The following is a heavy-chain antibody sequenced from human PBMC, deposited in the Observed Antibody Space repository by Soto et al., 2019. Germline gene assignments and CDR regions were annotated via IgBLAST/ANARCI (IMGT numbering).Heavy chain of an antibody. CDR2: IKPDGSEK. D-gene: IGHD6-13*01. V-gene: IGHV3-7*03. CDR3: ARVAIPIARNDY. J-gene: IGHJ4*02. CDR1: GFTMSSYW. Sequence: GGSLRLSCEACGFTMSSYWMSWVRQAPGKGPQWVANIKPDGSEKYYVDSVKGRFTISRDNAQNSLYLQMNSLRTEDTAVYYCARVAIPIARNDYWGQGTLVTVSS.